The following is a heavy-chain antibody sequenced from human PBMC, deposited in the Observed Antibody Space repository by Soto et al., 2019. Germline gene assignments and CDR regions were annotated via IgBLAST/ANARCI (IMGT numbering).Heavy chain of an antibody. J-gene: IGHJ3*02. Sequence: PGGSLRLSCSASGLTFSNAWMDWVRQAPGRGLEWVGRIKNKANGGTSDYPAPVKGRFTISRDDSKNQMYLQMDSLETEDTAVYYCTTEMRHSNGWYGAFDIWGQGTIVTVSS. V-gene: IGHV3-15*01. D-gene: IGHD6-19*01. CDR2: IKNKANGGTS. CDR3: TTEMRHSNGWYGAFDI. CDR1: GLTFSNAW.